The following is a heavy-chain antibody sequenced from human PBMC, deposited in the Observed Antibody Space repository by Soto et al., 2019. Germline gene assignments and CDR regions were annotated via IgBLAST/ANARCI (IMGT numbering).Heavy chain of an antibody. D-gene: IGHD1-26*01. J-gene: IGHJ4*02. CDR1: GSTFTGHY. CDR2: IGPESGAT. CDR3: GRGRSGQIVVFY. V-gene: IGHV1-2*02. Sequence: QVQLVQSGAEVKKPGASVKVSCKTSGSTFTGHYIHWVRQAPQQGPEWMGEIGPESGATRYAQKCRGRVTMTMDTSITTVYMELKNLSPDDTAVYYCGRGRSGQIVVFYWGQGTQVTVSS.